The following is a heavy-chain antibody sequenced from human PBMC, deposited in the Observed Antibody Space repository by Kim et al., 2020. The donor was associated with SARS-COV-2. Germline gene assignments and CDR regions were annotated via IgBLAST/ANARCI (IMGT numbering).Heavy chain of an antibody. Sequence: SETLSLTCTVSGGTISSYYWSWIRQPAGKGLEWIGRIYTSGSTNYTPSLKSRVTMSVDTSKNQFSLKLSSVTAADTAVYYCARDGLIRGEYGSGMTWGQGTLVTVSS. D-gene: IGHD3-10*01. CDR1: GGTISSYY. CDR2: IYTSGST. J-gene: IGHJ5*02. V-gene: IGHV4-4*07. CDR3: ARDGLIRGEYGSGMT.